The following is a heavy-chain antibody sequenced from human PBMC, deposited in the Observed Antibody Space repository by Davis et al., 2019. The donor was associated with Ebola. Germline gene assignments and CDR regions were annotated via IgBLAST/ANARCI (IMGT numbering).Heavy chain of an antibody. J-gene: IGHJ5*02. CDR2: INVDGDTK. CDR1: GFIFSNYW. V-gene: IGHV3-7*03. D-gene: IGHD6-13*01. Sequence: GESLKISCAASGFIFSNYWMSWVRQAPGKGPEWVAIINVDGDTKYYVDSVKGRFTISRDNAKNSLYLQMNSLRAEDTAVYYCARAGAAPNNWFDPWGQGTLVTVSS. CDR3: ARAGAAPNNWFDP.